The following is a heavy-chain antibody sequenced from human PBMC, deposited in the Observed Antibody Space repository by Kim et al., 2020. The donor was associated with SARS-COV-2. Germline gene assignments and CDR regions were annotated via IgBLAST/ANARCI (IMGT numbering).Heavy chain of an antibody. CDR2: ISSSANMI. CDR3: ARDQRFGSYGMDG. V-gene: IGHV3-48*03. J-gene: IGHJ6*02. D-gene: IGHD3-10*01. Sequence: GGSLRLSCAASGFTFSSYEMNWVRQAPGKGLEWVSYISSSANMIFYADSVKGRFAISRDNAKNSLFLEMNSLRAEETAVYYCARDQRFGSYGMDGWGQGT. CDR1: GFTFSSYE.